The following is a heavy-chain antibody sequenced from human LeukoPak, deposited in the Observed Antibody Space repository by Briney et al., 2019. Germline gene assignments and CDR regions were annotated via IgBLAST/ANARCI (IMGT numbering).Heavy chain of an antibody. J-gene: IGHJ5*02. CDR1: GLTGSHNY. D-gene: IGHD4-17*01. V-gene: IGHV3-53*01. Sequence: GGSLRLSCAAPGLTGSHNYVSWVRQAPGKGLEWVSAIHTSGDTCYADSVKGRFTISRHTSKNTLYLQINSLRVEDTAVYYCIVFGDSNHWGQGTLVTVSS. CDR3: IVFGDSNH. CDR2: IHTSGDT.